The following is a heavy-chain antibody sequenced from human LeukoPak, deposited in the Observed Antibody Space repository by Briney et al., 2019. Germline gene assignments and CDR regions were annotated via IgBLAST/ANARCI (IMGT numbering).Heavy chain of an antibody. CDR1: GGSISSYY. Sequence: SETLSLTCTVSGGSISSYYWSWIRQPPGKGLEWIGYIYYSGSTNYNPSPKSRVTISVDTSKNQFSLKLSSVTAADTAVYYCARSRPVTYYYYGMDVWGQGTTVTVSS. D-gene: IGHD1-1*01. J-gene: IGHJ6*02. V-gene: IGHV4-59*01. CDR3: ARSRPVTYYYYGMDV. CDR2: IYYSGST.